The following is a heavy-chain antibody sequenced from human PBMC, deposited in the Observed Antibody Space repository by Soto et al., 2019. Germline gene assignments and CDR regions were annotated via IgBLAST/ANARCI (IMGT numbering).Heavy chain of an antibody. CDR2: IYHSGST. D-gene: IGHD3-10*01. CDR3: ARDDTRAMVRGVIYDY. V-gene: IGHV4-38-2*02. CDR1: GYPISSGYY. J-gene: IGHJ4*02. Sequence: TLSLTCAVSGYPISSGYYWGWIRQPPGKGLEWIGSIYHSGSTYYNPSLKSRVTISVDTSKNQFSLKLSSVTAADTAVYYCARDDTRAMVRGVIYDYWGQGTLVTVSS.